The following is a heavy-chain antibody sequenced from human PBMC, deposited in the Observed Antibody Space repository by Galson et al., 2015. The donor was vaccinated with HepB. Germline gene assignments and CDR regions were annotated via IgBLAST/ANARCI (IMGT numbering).Heavy chain of an antibody. D-gene: IGHD2-21*02. V-gene: IGHV3-23*01. CDR3: AKVSLGAVVVTATLGAFDM. CDR1: GFTFSSSV. J-gene: IGHJ3*02. CDR2: VSGGSGDTT. Sequence: SLRLSCAASGFTFSSSVMTWVRQAPGKGLEWVSTVSGGSGDTTYYADSVKGRFTISRDNSLDSLYLQMNSLRAEDTAIYYCAKVSLGAVVVTATLGAFDMWGQGTFVTVSS.